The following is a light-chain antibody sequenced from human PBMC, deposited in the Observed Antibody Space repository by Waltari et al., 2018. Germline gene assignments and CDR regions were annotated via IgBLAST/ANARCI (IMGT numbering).Light chain of an antibody. CDR3: SSYTNSSTYV. CDR1: NSDVGGYNY. Sequence: QSALTQPASVSGSPGQSITISCTGTNSDVGGYNYVSWYQQRLGKAPQLLVSEVTNRPSGVSNRFSGSKSDNTASLTISGLLAEDEADYYCSSYTNSSTYVFGTGTKVTVL. CDR2: EVT. V-gene: IGLV2-14*01. J-gene: IGLJ1*01.